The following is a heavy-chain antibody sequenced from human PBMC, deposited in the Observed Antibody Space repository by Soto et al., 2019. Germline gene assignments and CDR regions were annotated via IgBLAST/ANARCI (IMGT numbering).Heavy chain of an antibody. V-gene: IGHV4-31*03. D-gene: IGHD1-1*01. CDR1: GGSISSGGYY. Sequence: SETLSLTCTVSGGSISSGGYYWSWIRQHPGKGLEWIGYIYYSGSTYYNPSLKSRVTISVDTSKNQFSLKLSSVTAADTAVYYCARVTRRDNHAFDIWGQGTMVTVS. CDR3: ARVTRRDNHAFDI. J-gene: IGHJ3*02. CDR2: IYYSGST.